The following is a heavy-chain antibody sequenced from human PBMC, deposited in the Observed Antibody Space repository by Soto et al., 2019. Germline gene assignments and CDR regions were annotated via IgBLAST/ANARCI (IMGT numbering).Heavy chain of an antibody. Sequence: SETLSLTCAVYGGSFSGYYWSWIRQPPGKGLEWIGEINHSGSTNYNPSLKSRATISVDTSKNQFSLKLSSVTAADTAVYYCARGKYYYDSSGYYNWFDPWGQGTLVTVYS. CDR3: ARGKYYYDSSGYYNWFDP. J-gene: IGHJ5*02. V-gene: IGHV4-34*01. D-gene: IGHD3-22*01. CDR1: GGSFSGYY. CDR2: INHSGST.